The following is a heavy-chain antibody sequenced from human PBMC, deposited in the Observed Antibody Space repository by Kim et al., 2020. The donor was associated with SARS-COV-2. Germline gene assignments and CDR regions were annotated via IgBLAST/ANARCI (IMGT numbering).Heavy chain of an antibody. D-gene: IGHD2-2*01. J-gene: IGHJ6*03. CDR1: GFTFSSYA. CDR2: ITYGGSNK. Sequence: GGSLRLSCAASGFTFSSYAMHWVRQAPGKGLEWVAAITYGGSNKYYADSVKGRFTISRDNSKNTLYLQMNSLRAEDTAVYYCANDDQYRPDYFYMDVWGKGTTVTVSS. V-gene: IGHV3-30-3*02. CDR3: ANDDQYRPDYFYMDV.